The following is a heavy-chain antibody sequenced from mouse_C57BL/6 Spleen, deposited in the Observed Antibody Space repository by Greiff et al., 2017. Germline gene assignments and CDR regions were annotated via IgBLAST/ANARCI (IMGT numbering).Heavy chain of an antibody. Sequence: VQLQQSGAELVRPGASVTLSCKASGYTFTDYEMHWVKQTPGHGLEWIGAIDPETGGTAYNQKFKGKAILTADKSSSTAYMELRSLTSEDSAVYYCTRDYGSSPFAYWGQGTLVTVSA. CDR3: TRDYGSSPFAY. J-gene: IGHJ3*01. CDR1: GYTFTDYE. V-gene: IGHV1-15*01. D-gene: IGHD1-1*01. CDR2: IDPETGGT.